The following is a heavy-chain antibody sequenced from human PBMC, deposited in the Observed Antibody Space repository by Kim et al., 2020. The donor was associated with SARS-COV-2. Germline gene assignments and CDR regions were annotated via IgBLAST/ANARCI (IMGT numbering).Heavy chain of an antibody. V-gene: IGHV3-74*01. CDR3: ARDLTGDGDWYFDL. Sequence: GGSLRLSCGASGFTFSSYWMHWVRQAPGKGLVWVSRIKNDGSKTDYADSVKGRFTVSRDNAKSTLYLQMNSLRADDTAVYYCARDLTGDGDWYFDLWGRGTLVTVSS. CDR1: GFTFSSYW. CDR2: IKNDGSKT. J-gene: IGHJ2*01. D-gene: IGHD1-20*01.